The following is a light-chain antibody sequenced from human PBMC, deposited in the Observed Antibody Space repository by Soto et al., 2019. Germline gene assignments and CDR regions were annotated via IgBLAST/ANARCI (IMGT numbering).Light chain of an antibody. Sequence: DIQMTQSPSSLSASLGDRVTITCRASQDISTSLSWLQQKPGRAPKVVISAASTLQGDVPSRFSGSGSGTDFTLTITGLRHEDFATYYCHQSFTILPTFGGGTRLEI. V-gene: IGKV1-39*01. CDR3: HQSFTILPT. CDR1: QDISTS. CDR2: AAS. J-gene: IGKJ4*01.